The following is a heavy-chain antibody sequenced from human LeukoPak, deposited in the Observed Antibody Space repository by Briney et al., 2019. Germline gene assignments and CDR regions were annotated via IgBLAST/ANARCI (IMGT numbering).Heavy chain of an antibody. CDR1: GYTFTSYG. J-gene: IGHJ4*02. CDR2: IRAYNGNT. CDR3: ARLKYYYDSSGYYYASPDDY. D-gene: IGHD3-22*01. Sequence: GASVKVSCKASGYTFTSYGISWVRQAPGQGLEWMGWIRAYNGNTNYAQKLQGRVTMTTDTSTSTAYMELRSLRSDDTAVYYCARLKYYYDSSGYYYASPDDYWGQGTLVTVSS. V-gene: IGHV1-18*01.